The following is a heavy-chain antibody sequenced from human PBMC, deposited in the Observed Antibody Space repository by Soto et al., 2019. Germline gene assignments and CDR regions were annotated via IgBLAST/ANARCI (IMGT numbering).Heavy chain of an antibody. CDR1: GGSISSGGYY. D-gene: IGHD2-2*01. Sequence: SETLSLTCTVSGGSISSGGYYWSWIRQHPGKGMEWIGYIYYSGSTYYNPSLKSRVTISVDTSKNQFSLKLSSVTAADMALFYCARQVPAAIWLSAFDIWGQGTMVTVSS. V-gene: IGHV4-31*03. CDR3: ARQVPAAIWLSAFDI. CDR2: IYYSGST. J-gene: IGHJ3*02.